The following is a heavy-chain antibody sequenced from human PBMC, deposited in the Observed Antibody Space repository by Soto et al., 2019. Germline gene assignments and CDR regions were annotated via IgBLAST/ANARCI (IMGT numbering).Heavy chain of an antibody. CDR1: GYTFTDYD. Sequence: QVQLVQSGAEVKKPGASVKVSCKVSGYTFTDYDINWVRQASGQGLEWMGWVNPTRGNTGYAQKFRGRVTMTWNTSISTAYVELSSLRSEDTAVYYCASWAGYSKWGQGTLVTVST. CDR2: VNPTRGNT. D-gene: IGHD3-9*01. J-gene: IGHJ4*02. CDR3: ASWAGYSK. V-gene: IGHV1-8*01.